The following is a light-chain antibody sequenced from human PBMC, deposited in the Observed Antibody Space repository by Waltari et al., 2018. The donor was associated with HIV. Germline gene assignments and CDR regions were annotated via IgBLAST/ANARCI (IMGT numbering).Light chain of an antibody. CDR2: SND. CDR3: AVWDDSLNGPL. Sequence: QSVLTQPPSASGTPGQRVTISCSGSSSNIGSNTVNWYQQLPGMAPKLLIHSNDQRPSGFPDRFSGSTSDTSASLAISGLRSEDEGAYYCAVWDDSLNGPLFGGGTKLTVL. CDR1: SSNIGSNT. J-gene: IGLJ2*01. V-gene: IGLV1-44*01.